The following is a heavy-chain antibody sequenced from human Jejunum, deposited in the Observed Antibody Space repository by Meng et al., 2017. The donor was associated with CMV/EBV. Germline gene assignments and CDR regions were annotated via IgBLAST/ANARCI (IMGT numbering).Heavy chain of an antibody. V-gene: IGHV3-7*01. CDR2: TKQDGSAK. CDR1: GFSFSRYW. D-gene: IGHD3-16*01. J-gene: IGHJ4*02. CDR3: ESTSGQ. Sequence: LRLSCVASGFSFSRYWMRWVRQTPGKGLEWVATTKQDGSAKFYVDSVKGRFTTSTDKAKSSVYLQMNGLRAEDTAVYYCESTSGQWGQGRLVTVSS.